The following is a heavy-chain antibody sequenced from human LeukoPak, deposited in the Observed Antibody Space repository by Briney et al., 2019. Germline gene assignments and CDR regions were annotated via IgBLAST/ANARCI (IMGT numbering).Heavy chain of an antibody. J-gene: IGHJ4*02. Sequence: GGSLRLSCAASGFTFSSYAMTWVRQAPGKGLEWVSTISASGGSTYYADSVKGRFTLSRDNSKTTLYLQMNSLRAEDTAVYYCTKDRYTSSWYYFDYWGQGTLVTVSS. V-gene: IGHV3-23*01. CDR3: TKDRYTSSWYYFDY. CDR2: ISASGGST. D-gene: IGHD6-13*01. CDR1: GFTFSSYA.